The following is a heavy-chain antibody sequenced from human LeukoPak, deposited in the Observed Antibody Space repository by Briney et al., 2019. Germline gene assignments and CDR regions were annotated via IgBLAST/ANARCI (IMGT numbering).Heavy chain of an antibody. CDR3: ARGLAHRGYGDYVH. V-gene: IGHV4-30-4*01. CDR2: IYYSGST. Sequence: PSETLSLTCTVSGGSISSGDYYWSWIRQPPGKGLEWIGYIYYSGSTYYNPSLKSRVTISVDTSKNQFSLKLSSVTAADTAVYYCARGLAHRGYGDYVHWGQGTLVTVSS. D-gene: IGHD4-17*01. J-gene: IGHJ1*01. CDR1: GGSISSGDYY.